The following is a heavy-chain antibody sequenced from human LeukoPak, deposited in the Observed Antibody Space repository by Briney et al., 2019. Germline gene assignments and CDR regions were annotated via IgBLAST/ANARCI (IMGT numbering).Heavy chain of an antibody. Sequence: GSLLLSCAASGFTFDDYGMSWVRQAPGKGLEWVSGINWNGGSTGYADSVKGRFTISRDNAKNSLYLQMNSLRAEDTALYHCARDDGDYGGEDYWGQGTLVTVSS. CDR2: INWNGGST. J-gene: IGHJ4*02. CDR1: GFTFDDYG. CDR3: ARDDGDYGGEDY. D-gene: IGHD4-23*01. V-gene: IGHV3-20*01.